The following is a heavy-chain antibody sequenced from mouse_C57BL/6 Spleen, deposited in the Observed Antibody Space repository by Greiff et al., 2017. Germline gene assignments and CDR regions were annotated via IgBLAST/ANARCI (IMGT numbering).Heavy chain of an antibody. CDR3: ARGGTWGFDY. CDR2: ISYDGSN. CDR1: GYSITSGYY. V-gene: IGHV3-6*01. D-gene: IGHD5-1*01. J-gene: IGHJ2*01. Sequence: EVKLMESGPGLVKPSQSLSLTCSVTGYSITSGYYWNWIRQFPGNKLEWMGYISYDGSNNYNPSLKNRISITRDTSKNQFFLKLNSVTTEDTATYYCARGGTWGFDYWGQGTTLTVSS.